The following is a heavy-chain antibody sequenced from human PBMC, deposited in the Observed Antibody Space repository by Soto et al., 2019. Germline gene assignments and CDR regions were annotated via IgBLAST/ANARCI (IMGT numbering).Heavy chain of an antibody. D-gene: IGHD2-2*03. CDR1: GFTFSSYW. CDR3: ARDVGYCISTSCYPDYYYGMDV. CDR2: IKQDGSEK. J-gene: IGHJ6*02. V-gene: IGHV3-7*01. Sequence: EVQLVESGGGLVQPGGSLRLSCAASGFTFSSYWMSWVRQAPGKGLEWVANIKQDGSEKYYVDSVKGRFTISRDNANNSLYLQMNSLRAEDTAVYYSARDVGYCISTSCYPDYYYGMDVWGQGTTVTVSS.